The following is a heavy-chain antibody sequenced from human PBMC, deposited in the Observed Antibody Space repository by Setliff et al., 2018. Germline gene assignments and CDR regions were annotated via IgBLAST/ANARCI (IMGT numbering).Heavy chain of an antibody. V-gene: IGHV4-61*09. CDR1: GGSISSGGFY. Sequence: SETLSLTCSVSGGSISSGGFYWSWIRQSAGRGLEWIGHFHTGGATDYNRSLKSRVTISLDSSKNQFSLRLSSVTAADAAVYFCARESATIGEFPLYYFDKWGQGIPVTVSS. CDR3: ARESATIGEFPLYYFDK. CDR2: FHTGGAT. J-gene: IGHJ4*02. D-gene: IGHD3-10*01.